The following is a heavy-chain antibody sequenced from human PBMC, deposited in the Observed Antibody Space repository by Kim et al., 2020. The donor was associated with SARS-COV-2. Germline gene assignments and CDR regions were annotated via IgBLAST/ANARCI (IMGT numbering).Heavy chain of an antibody. Sequence: GGSLRLSCAASGFTFSSYWMTWVRQAPGKGLEWVSNIKQDGNQKYYVDSVKGRFTISRDNAKNSLYLQMNSLRAEDTAVYYCARDGDLYSSGKDACDIWG. J-gene: IGHJ3*02. CDR1: GFTFSSYW. CDR2: IKQDGNQK. CDR3: ARDGDLYSSGKDACDI. D-gene: IGHD6-19*01. V-gene: IGHV3-7*03.